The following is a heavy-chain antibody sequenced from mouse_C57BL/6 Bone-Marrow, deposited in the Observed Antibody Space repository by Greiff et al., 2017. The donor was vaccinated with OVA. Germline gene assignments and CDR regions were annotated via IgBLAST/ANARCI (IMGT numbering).Heavy chain of an antibody. D-gene: IGHD2-13*01. CDR2: IDPETGGT. CDR1: GYTFTDYE. J-gene: IGHJ2*01. CDR3: TRPGEGDY. Sequence: VQLQQSGAELVRPGASVTLSCKASGYTFTDYEMHWVKQTPVHGLEWIGAIDPETGGTAYNQKFKGKAIPTADKSSSTAYMELRSLTSDDSAVYYCTRPGEGDYWGQGTTLTVSS. V-gene: IGHV1-15*01.